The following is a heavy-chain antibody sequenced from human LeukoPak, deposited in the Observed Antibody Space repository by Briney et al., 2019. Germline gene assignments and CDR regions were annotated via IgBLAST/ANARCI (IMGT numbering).Heavy chain of an antibody. CDR2: INTSGST. CDR3: ARAEKQVALDAFDI. J-gene: IGHJ3*02. Sequence: SETLSLTCTVSGGSISSYYWSWIRQSAGQGLEWIGRINTSGSTNYNPSLKSRVTMSLDTSNNQLSLKLRSLTAADTAVYYCARAEKQVALDAFDIWGQGTMVTVSS. CDR1: GGSISSYY. V-gene: IGHV4-4*07.